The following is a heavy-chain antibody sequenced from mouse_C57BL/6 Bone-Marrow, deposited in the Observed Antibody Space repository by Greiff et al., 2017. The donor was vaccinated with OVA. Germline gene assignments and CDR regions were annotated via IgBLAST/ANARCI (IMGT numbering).Heavy chain of an antibody. CDR2: ISDGGSYT. Sequence: DVMLVESGGGLVKPGGSLKLSCAASGFTFSSYAMSWVRQTPEKRLEWVATISDGGSYTYYPDNVKGRFTISRDNAKNNLYLQMSHLKSEDTAMYYCASPYYYGSRTWFAYWGQGTLVTVSA. J-gene: IGHJ3*01. CDR3: ASPYYYGSRTWFAY. CDR1: GFTFSSYA. D-gene: IGHD1-1*01. V-gene: IGHV5-4*03.